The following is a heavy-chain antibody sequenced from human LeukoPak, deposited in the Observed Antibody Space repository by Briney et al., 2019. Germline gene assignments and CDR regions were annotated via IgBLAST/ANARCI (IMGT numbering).Heavy chain of an antibody. V-gene: IGHV3-30*03. J-gene: IGHJ3*02. Sequence: GGSLRLSCAASGFAFSSHGIHWVRQAPGKGLEWVALISNDGTIKYYADSVKGRFTISRDNSKNTLYLQMNSLRAEDTAVYYCARATYYYDSRGAFDIWGQGTMVTVSS. CDR2: ISNDGTIK. D-gene: IGHD3-22*01. CDR1: GFAFSSHG. CDR3: ARATYYYDSRGAFDI.